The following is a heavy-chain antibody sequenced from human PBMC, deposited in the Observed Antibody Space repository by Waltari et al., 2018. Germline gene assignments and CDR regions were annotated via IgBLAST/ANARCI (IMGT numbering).Heavy chain of an antibody. CDR2: LSGFGSDI. Sequence: EVQLLESGGGLVQRGGFLRLSCAAFGFTFSYNAMSWVRMALGKGLEWESILSGFGSDIDYADAMKGRFTISRDNSKNSLFLQMNSLSDDNTAVYYCAKGRIRVGAFDFDYWGQGTLVTVSS. CDR1: GFTFSYNA. D-gene: IGHD1-26*01. V-gene: IGHV3-23*01. CDR3: AKGRIRVGAFDFDY. J-gene: IGHJ4*02.